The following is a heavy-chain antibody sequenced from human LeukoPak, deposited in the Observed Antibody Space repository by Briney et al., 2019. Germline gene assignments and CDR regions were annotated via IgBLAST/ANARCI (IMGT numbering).Heavy chain of an antibody. Sequence: GGSLRLSCAASGFTFNNYNMNWVRQAPGKGLEWVSSISRSSIYIYYANSVKGRFTISRDNAKNSLYLQMNSLRAEDTAVYYCASIPGYSSSFDAWGQGTMVTVSS. J-gene: IGHJ3*01. V-gene: IGHV3-21*01. CDR3: ASIPGYSSSFDA. CDR2: ISRSSIYI. D-gene: IGHD6-13*01. CDR1: GFTFNNYN.